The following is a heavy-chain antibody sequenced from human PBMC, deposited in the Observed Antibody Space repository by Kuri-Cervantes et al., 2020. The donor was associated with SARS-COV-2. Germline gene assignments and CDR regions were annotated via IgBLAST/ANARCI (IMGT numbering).Heavy chain of an antibody. CDR1: GGSFSGYY. CDR3: ARGGRIAVAGILLPLYYYGMDV. CDR2: INHSGRT. J-gene: IGHJ6*02. D-gene: IGHD6-19*01. Sequence: SETLSLTCAVYGGSFSGYYWSWIRQPPGKGLEWIGEINHSGRTNYNPSLKSRVTISVDTSKNQFSLKLSSVTAADTAVYYCARGGRIAVAGILLPLYYYGMDVWGQGTTVTVSS. V-gene: IGHV4-34*01.